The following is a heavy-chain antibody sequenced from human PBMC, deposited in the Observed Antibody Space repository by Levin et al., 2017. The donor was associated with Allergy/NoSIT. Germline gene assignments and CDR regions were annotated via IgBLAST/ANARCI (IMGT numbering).Heavy chain of an antibody. CDR1: GGSISSGGYS. CDR2: IYHSGST. D-gene: IGHD2-21*02. V-gene: IGHV4-30-2*01. J-gene: IGHJ4*02. CDR3: ARVLTADPTAPRTDALFDY. Sequence: SETLSLTCAVSGGSISSGGYSWSWIRQPPGTGLEWIGYIYHSGSTYYNPSLKSRVTISVDRSKNQFSLKLSSVTAADTAVYYCARVLTADPTAPRTDALFDYWGQGTLVTVSS.